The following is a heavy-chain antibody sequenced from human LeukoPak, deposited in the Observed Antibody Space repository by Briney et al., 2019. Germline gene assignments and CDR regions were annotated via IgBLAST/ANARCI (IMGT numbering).Heavy chain of an antibody. J-gene: IGHJ4*02. CDR3: ARDIFLGRSGYFEY. D-gene: IGHD2-21*01. Sequence: PGGSLRLSCAASGFSVSSNYMSWVRQAPGKGLEWVSVIYWDGSTYYADSVKGRFTISRDNSKNTLYLQMNNLRAEDTAVYHCARDIFLGRSGYFEYWGQGTLVTVSS. CDR1: GFSVSSNY. CDR2: IYWDGST. V-gene: IGHV3-53*01.